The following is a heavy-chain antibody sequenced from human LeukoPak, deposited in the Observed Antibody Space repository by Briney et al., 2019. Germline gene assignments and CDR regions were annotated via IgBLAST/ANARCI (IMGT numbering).Heavy chain of an antibody. D-gene: IGHD3-10*01. CDR3: ARHRDYYGSESYPDY. V-gene: IGHV5-10-1*01. Sequence: GESLRISCKGSGYSFTSYWISWVRQMPGKGLEWMGRIDPSDSYTNYSPSFQGHVTISADKSISTAHLQWSSLKASGTAMYYCARHRDYYGSESYPDYWGQGTLVTVSS. CDR2: IDPSDSYT. J-gene: IGHJ4*02. CDR1: GYSFTSYW.